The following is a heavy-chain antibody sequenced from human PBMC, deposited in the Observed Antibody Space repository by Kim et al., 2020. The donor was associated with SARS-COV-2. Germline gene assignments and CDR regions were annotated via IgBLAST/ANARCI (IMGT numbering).Heavy chain of an antibody. CDR1: GFTFSNAW. D-gene: IGHD6-19*01. CDR2: IKSKTDGGTT. CDR3: TTGYSSGWYLNDDY. J-gene: IGHJ4*01. Sequence: GGSLRLSCAASGFTFSNAWMSWVRQAPGKGLEWVGLIKSKTDGGTTDYAAPVKGRFTISRDDSKNTLYLQMNSLKTEDTAVYYCTTGYSSGWYLNDDYWG. V-gene: IGHV3-15*01.